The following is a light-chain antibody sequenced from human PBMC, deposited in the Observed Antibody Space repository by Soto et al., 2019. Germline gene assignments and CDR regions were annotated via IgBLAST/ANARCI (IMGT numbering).Light chain of an antibody. CDR2: RAS. V-gene: IGKV3-15*01. J-gene: IGKJ4*01. CDR3: QQYNNWPRAT. CDR1: QDINSN. Sequence: IVMTQSPATLSVSLGERATLSFRASQDINSNLAWYQQKPSQAPRLLMFRASIRAAGFPARFSASGSGTEFNITISSLQSEDSAVYYCQQYNNWPRATFGGGTKVDIK.